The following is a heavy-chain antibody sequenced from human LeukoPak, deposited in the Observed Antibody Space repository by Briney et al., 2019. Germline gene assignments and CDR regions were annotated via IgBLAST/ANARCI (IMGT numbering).Heavy chain of an antibody. Sequence: ASVKVSCKASGYSFSRYGISWVRQAPGQGLEWMGWISTYNGNTNYAQKFQGRVTMTTDTSTNTAYMELRSLRSDDTAVYYCARDPRPYYYDSSGYFDIWGQGTMVTVSS. D-gene: IGHD3-22*01. CDR2: ISTYNGNT. CDR3: ARDPRPYYYDSSGYFDI. J-gene: IGHJ3*02. CDR1: GYSFSRYG. V-gene: IGHV1-18*01.